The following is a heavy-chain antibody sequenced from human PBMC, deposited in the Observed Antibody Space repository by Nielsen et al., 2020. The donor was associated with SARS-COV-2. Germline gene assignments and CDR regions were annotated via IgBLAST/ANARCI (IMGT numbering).Heavy chain of an antibody. Sequence: GESLKISCAASGFSFSSYGMHWVRQAPGKGLEWVAVIWYDGSDKYYADSVKGRFTISRDNSKNTLYLQMNSLRAEDTAVYYCARDFSYYGDYVGYWDQGTLVTVSS. V-gene: IGHV3-33*01. D-gene: IGHD1-26*01. J-gene: IGHJ4*02. CDR3: ARDFSYYGDYVGY. CDR1: GFSFSSYG. CDR2: IWYDGSDK.